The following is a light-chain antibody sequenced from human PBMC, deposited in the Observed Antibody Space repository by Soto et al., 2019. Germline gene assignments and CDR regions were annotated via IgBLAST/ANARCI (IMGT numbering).Light chain of an antibody. J-gene: IGKJ4*01. CDR1: QSVGTN. Sequence: EIVMTQSPAALSLSPGERATLSCRASQSVGTNLAWYQQKPGQAPRPLIYSASARATDVPARFSGSGSGTEFTPTISSLQSEDFAVYYCQQYRDWAPITFGGGTKVEIK. CDR2: SAS. V-gene: IGKV3-15*01. CDR3: QQYRDWAPIT.